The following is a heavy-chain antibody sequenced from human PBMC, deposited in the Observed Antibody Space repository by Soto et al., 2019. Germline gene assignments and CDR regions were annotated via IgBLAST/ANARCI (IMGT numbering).Heavy chain of an antibody. Sequence: PGGSLRLSCAASGFAFNIYAIHWVRQAPGKGLEWVAVISHDGTNRYYTYSVRGRFTISRDNSKNTVYLEMDSLRADDTAVYYCARSSGVPTPDFDYWGQGTLVTVSS. CDR2: ISHDGTNR. CDR1: GFAFNIYA. D-gene: IGHD3-3*01. CDR3: ARSSGVPTPDFDY. J-gene: IGHJ4*02. V-gene: IGHV3-30-3*01.